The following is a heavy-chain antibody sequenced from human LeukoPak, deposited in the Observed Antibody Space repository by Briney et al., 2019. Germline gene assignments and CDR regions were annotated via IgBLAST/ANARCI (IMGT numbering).Heavy chain of an antibody. V-gene: IGHV3-11*01. Sequence: GGSLRLSCAASGFTFSDYYMSWIRQAPGKGPEWVSYISSSGSTIYYADSVKGRFTISRDNAKNSLYLQMNSLRAEDTAVYYCARDRYYYYYGMDVWGQGTTVTVSS. CDR3: ARDRYYYYYGMDV. J-gene: IGHJ6*02. CDR1: GFTFSDYY. CDR2: ISSSGSTI.